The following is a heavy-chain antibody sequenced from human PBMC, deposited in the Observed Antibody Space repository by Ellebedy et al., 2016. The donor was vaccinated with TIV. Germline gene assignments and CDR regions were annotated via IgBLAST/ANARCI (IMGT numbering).Heavy chain of an antibody. CDR3: ARGLVSGRALDY. V-gene: IGHV4-39*06. D-gene: IGHD5-24*01. Sequence: SETLSLTCTGSNDSISNVSYYWTWIRQPPGKGLEWIGEINHRGSTNYNPSLKSRVSISLDTSKNQFPLRLTSVTAADTATFYCARGLVSGRALDYWGQGTLVTVSS. J-gene: IGHJ4*02. CDR2: INHRGST. CDR1: NDSISNVSYY.